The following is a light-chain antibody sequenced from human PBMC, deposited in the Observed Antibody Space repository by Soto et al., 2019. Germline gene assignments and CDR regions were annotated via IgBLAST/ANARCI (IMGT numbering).Light chain of an antibody. J-gene: IGKJ1*01. Sequence: EIVMTQSPATLSVSPGERATLSCRASQSVSSNLAWYQQKPGQAPRLLIYGASTRATGIPARFSGSGSGTDFTLTISSLQSEDFAVYYCQQYNNLPPWTFGQGTQVEIK. V-gene: IGKV3-15*01. CDR2: GAS. CDR1: QSVSSN. CDR3: QQYNNLPPWT.